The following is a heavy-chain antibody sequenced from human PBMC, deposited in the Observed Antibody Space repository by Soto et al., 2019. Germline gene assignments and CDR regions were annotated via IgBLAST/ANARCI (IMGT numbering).Heavy chain of an antibody. CDR2: INHSGST. D-gene: IGHD4-17*01. V-gene: IGHV4-34*01. Sequence: SETLSLTCAVHGGSFSGYYWSWIRQPPGKGLEWIGEINHSGSTNYNPSLKSRVTISVDTSKNQFSLKLSSVTAADTAVYYCARDHDYGGQIDYWGQGTLVTVSS. CDR1: GGSFSGYY. J-gene: IGHJ4*02. CDR3: ARDHDYGGQIDY.